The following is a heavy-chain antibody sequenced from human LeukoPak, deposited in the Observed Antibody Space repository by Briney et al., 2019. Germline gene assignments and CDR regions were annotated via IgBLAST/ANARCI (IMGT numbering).Heavy chain of an antibody. V-gene: IGHV4-34*01. CDR3: ARKGGGQLVNTRRWFDP. J-gene: IGHJ5*02. CDR1: GGSFSGYY. D-gene: IGHD6-13*01. Sequence: PSETLSLTCAVYGGSFSGYYWSWIRQPPGKGLEWIGEINHSGSTNYNPSLKSRVTISVDTSKNQFSLKLSSVTAADTAMYYCARKGGGQLVNTRRWFDPWGQGTLVTVSS. CDR2: INHSGST.